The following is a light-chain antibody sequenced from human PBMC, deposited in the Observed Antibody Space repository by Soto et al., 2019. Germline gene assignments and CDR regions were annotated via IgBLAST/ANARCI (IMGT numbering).Light chain of an antibody. Sequence: QSVLTQPPSASGSPGQSLTISCTGTSSDIGAYNFASWYQQHPGKAPKLIIYEVSKRPSGVPARFSGSKSGNTASLTVSGLQAEDEADYYCSSYAGSNTFVVLGGGTKVTVL. CDR2: EVS. V-gene: IGLV2-8*01. J-gene: IGLJ2*01. CDR1: SSDIGAYNF. CDR3: SSYAGSNTFVV.